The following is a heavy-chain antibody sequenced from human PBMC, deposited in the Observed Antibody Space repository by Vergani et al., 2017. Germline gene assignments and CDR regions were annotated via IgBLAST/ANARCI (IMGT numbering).Heavy chain of an antibody. J-gene: IGHJ4*02. V-gene: IGHV4-39*01. CDR1: GGSISSSSYY. CDR3: ARSPSLWFGELLVXFDY. D-gene: IGHD3-10*01. CDR2: IYYSGST. Sequence: QLRLQESGPGLVKPSETLSLTCTVSGGSISSSSYYWGWIRQPPGKGLEWIGSIYYSGSTYYNPSLKSRVTISVDTSKNQFSLKLSSVTAADTAVYYCARSPSLWFGELLVXFDYWGQGTLVTVSS.